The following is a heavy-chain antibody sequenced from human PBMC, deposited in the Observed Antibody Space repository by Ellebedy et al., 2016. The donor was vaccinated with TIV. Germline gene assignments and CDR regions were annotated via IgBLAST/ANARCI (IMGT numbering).Heavy chain of an antibody. CDR2: ISSRSSYT. V-gene: IGHV3-21*01. D-gene: IGHD3-9*01. CDR3: TTDRGRGGLFDWPNDAFDI. Sequence: GESLKISCVASGLALNSYTLNWVRQAPGEGLEWVSSISSRSSYTYYADSVKGRFTISRDNANNALYLQMNSLRAADTAVYYCTTDRGRGGLFDWPNDAFDIWGQGTMVTVSS. J-gene: IGHJ3*02. CDR1: GLALNSYT.